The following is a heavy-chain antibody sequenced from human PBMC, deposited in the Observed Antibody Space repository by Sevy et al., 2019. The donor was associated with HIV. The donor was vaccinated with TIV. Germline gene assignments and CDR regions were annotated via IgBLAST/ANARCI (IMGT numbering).Heavy chain of an antibody. CDR2: INWNGVCT. V-gene: IGHV3-20*04. CDR1: GLNFDDYG. J-gene: IGHJ4*02. D-gene: IGHD2-21*02. Sequence: GGSLRLSCAASGLNFDDYGMSWVRQAPGKGLEWVSAINWNGVCTSYADSVKGRFTISRDNDKNSLYVQMNSLRAEDTALYYCARERSCGGDCYYFDYWGQGTLVTVSS. CDR3: ARERSCGGDCYYFDY.